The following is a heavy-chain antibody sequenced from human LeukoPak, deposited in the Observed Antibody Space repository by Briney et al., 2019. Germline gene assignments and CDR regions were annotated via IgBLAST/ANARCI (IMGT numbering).Heavy chain of an antibody. J-gene: IGHJ4*02. V-gene: IGHV3-23*01. D-gene: IGHD5-24*01. CDR3: AKERGGYNPFDY. CDR2: IGGSGGDT. Sequence: PGGSLRLSCSVSGFTFSNYAMSWVRQAPGKGLEWVSAIGGSGGDTYYADSVKGRFTISRDNSKNTLYLQMNSLRAEDTAVYYCAKERGGYNPFDYRGQGTLVTVSS. CDR1: GFTFSNYA.